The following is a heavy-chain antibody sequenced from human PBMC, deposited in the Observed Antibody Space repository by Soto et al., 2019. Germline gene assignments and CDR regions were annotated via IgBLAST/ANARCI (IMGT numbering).Heavy chain of an antibody. CDR1: GGSVSVYY. J-gene: IGHJ5*02. CDR2: IYASGSP. V-gene: IGHV4-59*02. D-gene: IGHD5-12*01. CDR3: ARAPGYSGYDLRWFDP. Sequence: PSETLSLTCTISGGSVSVYYWSWIRQSTGQGLEWIGYIYASGSPYYNPSLRSRVTISADTSKNQISLKLTSPTAADTAVYYCARAPGYSGYDLRWFDPWGQGTLVTVSS.